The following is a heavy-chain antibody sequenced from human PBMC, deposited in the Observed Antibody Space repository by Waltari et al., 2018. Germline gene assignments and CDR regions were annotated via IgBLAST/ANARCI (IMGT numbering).Heavy chain of an antibody. Sequence: QVTLKESGPVLVKPTETLTLTCTVSGFSLSNARMGVSWIRQPPGKALEWLAHIFSNDEKSYSTPLKSRLTISKDTSKSQVVLTMTNMDPVDTATYYCAVTTPATAFGEFVGGVDYWGQGTLVTVSS. J-gene: IGHJ4*02. CDR1: GFSLSNARMG. CDR3: AVTTPATAFGEFVGGVDY. CDR2: IFSNDEK. V-gene: IGHV2-26*01. D-gene: IGHD3-16*01.